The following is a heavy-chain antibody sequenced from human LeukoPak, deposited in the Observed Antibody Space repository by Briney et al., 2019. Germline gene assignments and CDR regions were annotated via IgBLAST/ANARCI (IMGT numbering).Heavy chain of an antibody. V-gene: IGHV4-34*01. J-gene: IGHJ4*02. CDR3: ARVRYNLDY. Sequence: SETLSLTCAVSGGSFSGYYWSWIRQPPGKGLEWIGEINHSGSANYNPSLKSRVTISVDMAKNQFSLKMTSVTAADTAVYYCARVRYNLDYWGQGTLVTVSS. CDR2: INHSGSA. CDR1: GGSFSGYY. D-gene: IGHD1-1*01.